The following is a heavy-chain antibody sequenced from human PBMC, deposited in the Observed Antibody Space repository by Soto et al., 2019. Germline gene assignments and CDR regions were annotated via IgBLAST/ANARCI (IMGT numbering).Heavy chain of an antibody. Sequence: EVQLVESGGGLVQPGGSLRVSCAASGFTFSDYWMSWARQTPGKGLEWVANIKEDGSQKYYADSVTGRFSISRDNGKNLLFLDMKSLSADDTALYYCVRTGTTHYWGQGSLVTVSS. CDR1: GFTFSDYW. V-gene: IGHV3-7*01. CDR2: IKEDGSQK. J-gene: IGHJ4*02. D-gene: IGHD1-1*01. CDR3: VRTGTTHY.